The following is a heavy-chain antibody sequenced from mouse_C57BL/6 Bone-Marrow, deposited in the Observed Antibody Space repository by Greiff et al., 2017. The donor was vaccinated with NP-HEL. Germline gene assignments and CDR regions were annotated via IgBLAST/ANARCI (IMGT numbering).Heavy chain of an antibody. Sequence: QVQLQQSGPELVKPGASVKISCKASGYTFTDYYINWVKQRPGQGLEWIGWIFPGSGSTSYNEKFKGKAPLTVDKSSSTAYMLLSSLTSEDSAVYFCARWGDKYYGSSPFAYWGQGTLVTVSA. D-gene: IGHD1-1*01. CDR1: GYTFTDYY. J-gene: IGHJ3*01. CDR2: IFPGSGST. CDR3: ARWGDKYYGSSPFAY. V-gene: IGHV1-75*01.